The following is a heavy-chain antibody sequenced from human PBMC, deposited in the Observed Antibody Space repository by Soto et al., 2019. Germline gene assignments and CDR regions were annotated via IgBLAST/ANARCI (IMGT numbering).Heavy chain of an antibody. CDR3: ARATQTYYYDSSGYALAA. J-gene: IGHJ5*02. V-gene: IGHV1-69*01. D-gene: IGHD3-22*01. CDR2: IIPIFGTA. CDR1: GGALSGYA. Sequence: GVLVKVACKGSGGALSGYAISWGRQAPGQGLEWMGGIIPIFGTANYAQKFQGRVTITADESTSTAYMELSSLRSEDTAVYYCARATQTYYYDSSGYALAAWGQATLVTVSS.